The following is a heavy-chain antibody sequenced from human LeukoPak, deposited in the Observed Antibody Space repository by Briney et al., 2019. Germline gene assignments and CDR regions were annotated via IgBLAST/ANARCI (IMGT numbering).Heavy chain of an antibody. Sequence: GGSLRLSCAASGFTFSSYGMHWVRQAPGKGLEWVAVLSYDGSNNYYADSVKGRFTISRDNSKSTLYLQMNGLRDEDTAVYYCASDVGDWGQGTLVTVSS. D-gene: IGHD3-10*01. CDR1: GFTFSSYG. CDR3: ASDVGD. J-gene: IGHJ4*02. V-gene: IGHV3-30*03. CDR2: LSYDGSNN.